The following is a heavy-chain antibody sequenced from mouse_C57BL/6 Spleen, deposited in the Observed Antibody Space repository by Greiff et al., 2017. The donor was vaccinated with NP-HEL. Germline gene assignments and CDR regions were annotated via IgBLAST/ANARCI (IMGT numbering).Heavy chain of an antibody. CDR1: GYTFTDYN. CDR3: ARSLDGYFPL. D-gene: IGHD2-3*01. Sequence: VQLKESGPELVKPGASVKIPCKASGYTFTDYNMDWVKQSHGKSLEWIGDINPNNGGTIYNQKFKGKATLTVDKSSSTAYMELRSLTSEDTAVYYCARSLDGYFPLWGQGTLVTVSA. CDR2: INPNNGGT. V-gene: IGHV1-18*01. J-gene: IGHJ3*01.